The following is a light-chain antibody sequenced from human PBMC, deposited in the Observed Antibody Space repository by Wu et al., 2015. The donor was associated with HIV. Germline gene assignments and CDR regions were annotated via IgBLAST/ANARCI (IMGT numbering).Light chain of an antibody. CDR2: GAS. J-gene: IGKJ4*02. Sequence: ETVMTQFPANLSVSPGERASLSCRASQSVSNNLAWYQQKPGQAPRLLIYGASTRATGIPARFSGSGSGTEFTLTISSLQSEDFAIYYCQQYNDWPLFGGGTKVEIK. CDR3: QQYNDWPL. CDR1: QSVSNN. V-gene: IGKV3-15*01.